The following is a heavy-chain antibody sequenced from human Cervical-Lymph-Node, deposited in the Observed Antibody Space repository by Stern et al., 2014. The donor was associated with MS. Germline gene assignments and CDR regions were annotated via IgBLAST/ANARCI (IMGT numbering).Heavy chain of an antibody. CDR1: GYTFTNNW. CDR3: ARPPPRRKWDDPNYGMDV. Sequence: VQLVQSGAEVKKPGESLKISCKGSGYTFTNNWIAWVRQMPGKGLEWMGIIYPDDSDIRYSPSLQGQVTIPADNPISTASLPCSSLKAADRAVYYCARPPPRRKWDDPNYGMDVWGQGTTVTVSS. V-gene: IGHV5-51*04. D-gene: IGHD1-1*01. J-gene: IGHJ6*02. CDR2: IYPDDSDI.